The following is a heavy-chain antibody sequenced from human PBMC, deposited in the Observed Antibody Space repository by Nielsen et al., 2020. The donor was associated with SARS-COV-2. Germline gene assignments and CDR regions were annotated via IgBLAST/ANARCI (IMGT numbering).Heavy chain of an antibody. D-gene: IGHD2-15*01. J-gene: IGHJ4*02. CDR1: GGSFTDYY. CDR3: ARWDYATASIDC. V-gene: IGHV4-34*10. CDR2: INHSGDT. Sequence: SETLSLTCAVYGGSFTDYYWTWLRQSPGKGLEWIGEINHSGDTNFSPSLKSRVTMTRDTSMSTVYMELSSLRSEDTAVYYCARWDYATASIDCWGQGTLVTVSS.